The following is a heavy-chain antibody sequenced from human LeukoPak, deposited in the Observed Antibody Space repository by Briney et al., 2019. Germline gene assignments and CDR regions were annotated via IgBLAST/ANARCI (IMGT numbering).Heavy chain of an antibody. D-gene: IGHD3-3*01. Sequence: ASVKVSCKASGYTFTGYYMHWVRQAPGQGPEWMGWISAYNGNTNYAQKLQGRVTMTTDTSTSTAYMELRSLRSDDTAVYYCARDRDYDFWSGYSRYYYYGMDVWGQGTTVTVSS. CDR3: ARDRDYDFWSGYSRYYYYGMDV. V-gene: IGHV1-18*04. CDR1: GYTFTGYY. CDR2: ISAYNGNT. J-gene: IGHJ6*02.